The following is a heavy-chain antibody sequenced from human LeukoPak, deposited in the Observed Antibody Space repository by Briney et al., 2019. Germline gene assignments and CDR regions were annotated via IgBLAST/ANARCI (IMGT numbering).Heavy chain of an antibody. CDR3: ARQKCSSASCLTKNAFDI. CDR1: GSISGYY. CDR2: IYTSGST. V-gene: IGHV4-4*09. D-gene: IGHD2-2*01. J-gene: IGHJ3*02. Sequence: SETLSLTCTVSGSISGYYWSWIRQPPGKGLEWIGYIYTSGSTNYNPSLESRVTISVDTSKNQFSLDLSSVTAADTAVYYCARQKCSSASCLTKNAFDIWGQGTMVTVSS.